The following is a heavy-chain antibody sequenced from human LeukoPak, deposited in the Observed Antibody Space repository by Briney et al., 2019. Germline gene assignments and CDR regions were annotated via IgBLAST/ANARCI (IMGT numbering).Heavy chain of an antibody. D-gene: IGHD4-23*01. CDR3: AKDTGGNGAYFYAMDV. Sequence: GGSLRLSCVGSGFAFHNYAMHWVRRPPGKGLEWVSAINWNSDTRAYADSVKGRFTISRDRARNSLYLQIDSLRPEDTALYYCAKDTGGNGAYFYAMDVWGQGTSVTVSS. J-gene: IGHJ6*02. CDR2: INWNSDTR. CDR1: GFAFHNYA. V-gene: IGHV3-9*01.